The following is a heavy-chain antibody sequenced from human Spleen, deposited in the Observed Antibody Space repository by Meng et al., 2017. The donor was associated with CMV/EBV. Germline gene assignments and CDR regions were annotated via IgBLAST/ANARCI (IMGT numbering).Heavy chain of an antibody. CDR3: AKSVRRGDYMPANYYYAMDV. Sequence: GGSLRLSCTASGFTVFDYYLSWIRQAPGEGLSWVSYISPSGGAIYYADSVKGRFTVSRDNAKKAMYLQMDSLRAEDTAVYFCAKSVRRGDYMPANYYYAMDVWGQGTTVTVSS. J-gene: IGHJ6*02. CDR2: ISPSGGAI. V-gene: IGHV3-11*04. D-gene: IGHD4-17*01. CDR1: GFTVFDYY.